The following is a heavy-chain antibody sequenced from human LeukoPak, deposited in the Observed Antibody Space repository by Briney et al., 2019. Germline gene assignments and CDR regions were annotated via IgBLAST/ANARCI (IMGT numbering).Heavy chain of an antibody. J-gene: IGHJ3*02. Sequence: PSETLSLTCTVSGGSVTSYFWSWIRQPAGKRLEWIGRVSSGGSYNYNPTLKSRVTMSVDTSKNQFSLKLSSVTAADTAVYYCATCNSCYSRAFDIWGQGTMVTVSS. V-gene: IGHV4-4*07. CDR3: ATCNSCYSRAFDI. CDR2: VSSGGSY. CDR1: GGSVTSYF. D-gene: IGHD2-2*02.